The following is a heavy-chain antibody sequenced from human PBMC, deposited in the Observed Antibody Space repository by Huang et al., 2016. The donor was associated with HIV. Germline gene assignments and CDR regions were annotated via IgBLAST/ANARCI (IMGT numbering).Heavy chain of an antibody. CDR3: AREKAADSAWYGVYYFDY. D-gene: IGHD6-19*01. CDR2: INHLGKT. J-gene: IGHJ4*02. V-gene: IGHV4-34*01. CDR1: GGSFSGYY. Sequence: QVQLRQWGAGLVKPSETLSLTCAVYGGSFSGYYWTWIRQSPGKGLEWIGEINHLGKTNYQPSLKSRVTISKDTAKNQFSLQLTSVSAADTGGYFCAREKAADSAWYGVYYFDYWGEGALVTVTS.